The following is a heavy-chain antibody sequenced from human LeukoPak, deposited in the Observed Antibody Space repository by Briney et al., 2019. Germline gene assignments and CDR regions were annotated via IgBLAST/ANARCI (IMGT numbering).Heavy chain of an antibody. CDR3: ARVLEPYYDFWSGYYYDAFDI. Sequence: SETLSLTCTVSGGSISSYYWSWIRQHLGKGLEWIGYIYYSGSTYYNPSLKSRVTISVDTSKNQFSLKLSSVTAADTAVYYCARVLEPYYDFWSGYYYDAFDIWGQGTMVTVSS. CDR2: IYYSGST. D-gene: IGHD3-3*01. J-gene: IGHJ3*02. CDR1: GGSISSYY. V-gene: IGHV4-59*06.